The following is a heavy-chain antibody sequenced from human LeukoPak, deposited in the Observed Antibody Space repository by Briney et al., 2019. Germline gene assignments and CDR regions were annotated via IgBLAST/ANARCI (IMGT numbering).Heavy chain of an antibody. V-gene: IGHV4-59*01. CDR1: GGSISSYY. CDR3: ARGLGMVFDY. J-gene: IGHJ4*02. Sequence: PSETLSLTCTVSGGSISSYYWSWIRQPPGKGLEWIGYIYYSGSTNYNPSLKSRVTISVDTSKNQLSLKLSSVTAADTAVYYCARGLGMVFDYWGQGTLVTVSS. D-gene: IGHD7-27*01. CDR2: IYYSGST.